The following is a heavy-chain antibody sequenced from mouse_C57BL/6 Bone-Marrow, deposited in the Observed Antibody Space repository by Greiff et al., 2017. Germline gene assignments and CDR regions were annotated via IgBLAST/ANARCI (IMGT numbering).Heavy chain of an antibody. Sequence: DVKLVESGGDLVKPGGSLKLSCAASGFTFSSYGMSWVRQTPDKRLEWVATISSGGSYTYYPDSVKGMFTISRDNAKNTLYLQMSSLKSDDTAMYYCARRDPVYAMDYWGQGTSVTVSS. J-gene: IGHJ4*01. CDR2: ISSGGSYT. CDR3: ARRDPVYAMDY. V-gene: IGHV5-6*02. CDR1: GFTFSSYG.